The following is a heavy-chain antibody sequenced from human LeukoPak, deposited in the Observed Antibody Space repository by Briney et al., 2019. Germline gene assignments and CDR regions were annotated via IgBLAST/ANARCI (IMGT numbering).Heavy chain of an antibody. CDR3: AREGSDYYGSGSYFFYGAFDI. D-gene: IGHD3-10*01. CDR2: IYTSGST. CDR1: GGSISSYY. J-gene: IGHJ3*02. Sequence: SETLSLTCTVSGGSISSYYWSWIRQPAGKGLEWIGRIYTSGSTNYNPSLKSRVTMSVDTSKNQFSLKLSSVTAADTAVYYCAREGSDYYGSGSYFFYGAFDIWGQGTMVTVSS. V-gene: IGHV4-4*07.